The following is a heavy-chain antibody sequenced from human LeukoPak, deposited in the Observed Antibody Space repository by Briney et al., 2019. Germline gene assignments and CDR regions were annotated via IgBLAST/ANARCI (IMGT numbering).Heavy chain of an antibody. Sequence: SETLSLTCTVSGGSISSYYWSWIRQPPGKGLEWIGYIYYSGSTNYNPSLESRVTISVDTSKNQFSLKLSSVTAADTALYYCAESIVGVKFFADWGQGTLVTVSS. J-gene: IGHJ4*02. V-gene: IGHV4-59*08. CDR1: GGSISSYY. D-gene: IGHD1-26*01. CDR2: IYYSGST. CDR3: AESIVGVKFFAD.